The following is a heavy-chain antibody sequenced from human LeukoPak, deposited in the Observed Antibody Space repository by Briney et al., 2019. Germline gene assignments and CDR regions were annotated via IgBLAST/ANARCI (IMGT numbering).Heavy chain of an antibody. Sequence: SETLSLTCAVYGGSFSGYYWSWIRQPPGKGLEWIGEINHSGSTNYNPSLKSRVTISVDTSKNQFSLKLSSVPAADTAVYYCARGRIVVVPAAMSFRRGWFDPWGQGTLVTVSS. D-gene: IGHD2-2*01. J-gene: IGHJ5*02. CDR1: GGSFSGYY. CDR3: ARGRIVVVPAAMSFRRGWFDP. V-gene: IGHV4-34*01. CDR2: INHSGST.